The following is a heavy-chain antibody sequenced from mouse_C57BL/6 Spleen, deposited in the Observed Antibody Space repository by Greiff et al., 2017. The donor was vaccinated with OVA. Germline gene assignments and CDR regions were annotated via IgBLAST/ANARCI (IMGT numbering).Heavy chain of an antibody. D-gene: IGHD1-1*01. CDR1: GFNIKDDY. CDR2: IDPENGDT. Sequence: VQLKESGAELVRPGASVKLSCTASGFNIKDDYMHWVKQRPEQGLEWIGWIDPENGDTEYASKFQGKATITADTSSNTAYLQLSSLTSEDTAVYYCTTGITTVVEGAMDYWGQGTSVTVSS. CDR3: TTGITTVVEGAMDY. V-gene: IGHV14-4*01. J-gene: IGHJ4*01.